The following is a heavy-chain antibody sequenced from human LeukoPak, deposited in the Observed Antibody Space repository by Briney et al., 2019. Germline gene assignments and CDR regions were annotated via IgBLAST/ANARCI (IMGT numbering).Heavy chain of an antibody. CDR1: GYSFTSYW. V-gene: IGHV5-51*01. J-gene: IGHJ4*02. CDR3: ARLADGRWYYFDY. D-gene: IGHD6-13*01. CDR2: IYPGDSDT. Sequence: GESLKISCKGSGYSFTSYWIGWVRQMPGKGLEWMGIIYPGDSDTRYSPSFQGQVTISADKSISTAYLQWSGLKASDTAMYYCARLADGRWYYFDYWGQGTLVTVSS.